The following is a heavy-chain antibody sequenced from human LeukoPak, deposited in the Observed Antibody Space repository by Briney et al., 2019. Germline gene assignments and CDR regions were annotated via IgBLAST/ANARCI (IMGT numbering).Heavy chain of an antibody. D-gene: IGHD4-17*01. CDR3: ARGIESYGDYGY. CDR1: GGSIIGSY. V-gene: IGHV4-59*01. CDR2: MYNSGST. J-gene: IGHJ4*02. Sequence: SETLSLTCTVSGGSIIGSYWSWMRQPPGKGLEWIAYMYNSGSTNYNPSLKSRVTISIDTSKNQFSLRLSSLTAADTAIYYCARGIESYGDYGYWGQGILVTVSS.